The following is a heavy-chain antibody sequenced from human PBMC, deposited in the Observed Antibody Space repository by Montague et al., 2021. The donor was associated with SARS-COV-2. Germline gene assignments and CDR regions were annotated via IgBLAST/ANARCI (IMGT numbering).Heavy chain of an antibody. CDR2: IYYSGST. CDR1: GRSISSYY. CDR3: ARDLGDY. J-gene: IGHJ4*02. V-gene: IGHV4-59*13. Sequence: SDTLSLTCTVSGRSISSYYWSWIRQPPGKGLEWIGYIYYSGSTNYNPSLKSRVTISVDTSKNQFSLKLSSVTAADTAVYYCARDLGDYWGQGTLVTVSS.